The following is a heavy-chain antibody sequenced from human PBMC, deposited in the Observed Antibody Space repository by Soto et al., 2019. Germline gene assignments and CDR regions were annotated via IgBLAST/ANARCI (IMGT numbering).Heavy chain of an antibody. CDR3: AKDPHSSSWYPPEY. J-gene: IGHJ4*02. V-gene: IGHV3-30*18. CDR1: GFTFSSYG. Sequence: GGSLRLSCAASGFTFSSYGMHWVRQAPGKGLEWVAVISYDGSNKYYADSVKGRFTISRDNSKNTLYLQMNSLRAEDTAVYYCAKDPHSSSWYPPEYWGRGTLVTVSS. CDR2: ISYDGSNK. D-gene: IGHD6-13*01.